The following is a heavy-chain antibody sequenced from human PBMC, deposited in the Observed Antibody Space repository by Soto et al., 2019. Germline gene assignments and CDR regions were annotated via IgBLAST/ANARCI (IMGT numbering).Heavy chain of an antibody. CDR1: GGFISSSSYY. V-gene: IGHV4-39*01. CDR2: IYYSGST. D-gene: IGHD4-17*01. Sequence: SETLSLTCTVSGGFISSSSYYWGWIRQPPGKGLEWIGSIYYSGSTYYNPSLKSRVTISVDTSKNQFSLKLSSVTAADTAVYYCARFSTVTTNFDYWGQGTLVTVSS. CDR3: ARFSTVTTNFDY. J-gene: IGHJ4*02.